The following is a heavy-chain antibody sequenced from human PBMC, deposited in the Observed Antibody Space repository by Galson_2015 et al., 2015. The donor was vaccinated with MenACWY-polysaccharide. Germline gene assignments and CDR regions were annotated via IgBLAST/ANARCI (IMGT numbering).Heavy chain of an antibody. CDR3: ARAYDFWSGYSDFDY. Sequence: CAISGDSVSSNSAAWNWIRQSPSRGLEWLGRTYYGSKWYNDYAVSVKSRITINPDTSKNQFSLQLNSVTPKDTAVYYCARAYDFWSGYSDFDYWGQGTLVTVSS. J-gene: IGHJ4*02. CDR1: GDSVSSNSAA. CDR2: TYYGSKWYN. V-gene: IGHV6-1*01. D-gene: IGHD3-3*01.